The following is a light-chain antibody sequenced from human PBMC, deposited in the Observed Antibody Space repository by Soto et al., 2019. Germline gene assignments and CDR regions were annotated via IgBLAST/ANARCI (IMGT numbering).Light chain of an antibody. CDR3: QQSYSTPIT. CDR2: AAS. V-gene: IGKV1-39*01. J-gene: IGKJ5*01. CDR1: QSISFY. Sequence: DIQITQSPSSLSTCVGDRVTISCRASQSISFYLNWYQQQPGNAPKVRIYAASNLQTGVPSRGSGSGAGTDVTLTINSLQPEDFATYSCQQSYSTPITFGQGTRLEIK.